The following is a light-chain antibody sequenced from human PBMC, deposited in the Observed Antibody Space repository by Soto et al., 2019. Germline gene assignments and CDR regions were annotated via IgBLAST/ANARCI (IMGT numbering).Light chain of an antibody. Sequence: QLVLTQSPSASASLGASVKLTCTLSSGHSSYAIAWHQQQPEKGPRYLMKLNSDGSHSKGDGIPDRFSGSSSGAERYLTISSLQSEDEADYYCQTWDTGIRVVFAGGTKLPVL. CDR3: QTWDTGIRVV. V-gene: IGLV4-69*01. CDR1: SGHSSYA. CDR2: LNSDGSH. J-gene: IGLJ2*01.